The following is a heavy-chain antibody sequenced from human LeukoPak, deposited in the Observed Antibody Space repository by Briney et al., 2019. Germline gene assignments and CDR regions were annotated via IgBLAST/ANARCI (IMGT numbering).Heavy chain of an antibody. CDR1: GFTFSSYS. CDR3: ARKATGYYDSSGNDY. D-gene: IGHD3-22*01. V-gene: IGHV3-48*01. CDR2: ISSSSSTI. J-gene: IGHJ4*02. Sequence: GGSLRLSCAASGFTFSSYSMNWVRQAPGKGLEWVSYISSSSSTIYYADSVKGRFTISRDNAKNSLYLQMNSLRAEDTAVYYCARKATGYYDSSGNDYWGQGTLVTVSS.